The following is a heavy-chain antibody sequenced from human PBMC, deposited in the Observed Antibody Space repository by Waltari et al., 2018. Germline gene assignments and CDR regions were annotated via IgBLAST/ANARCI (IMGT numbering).Heavy chain of an antibody. Sequence: QVQLVQSGAEVKKPGSSVKVSCKASGGTFSSYVISWVRQAPGHGLEWMGGIIPIFGTANYAQKFQGRVTITADESTSTAYMELSSLRSEDTAVYYCASTTSGSYLGSWYFDLWGRGTLVTVSS. CDR2: IIPIFGTA. J-gene: IGHJ2*01. CDR1: GGTFSSYV. D-gene: IGHD1-26*01. V-gene: IGHV1-69*01. CDR3: ASTTSGSYLGSWYFDL.